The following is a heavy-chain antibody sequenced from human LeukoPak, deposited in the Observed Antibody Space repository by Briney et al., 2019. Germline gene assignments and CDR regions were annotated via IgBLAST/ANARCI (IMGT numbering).Heavy chain of an antibody. D-gene: IGHD4-17*01. CDR1: GGTFSSYA. CDR2: IIPIFGIA. V-gene: IGHV1-69*04. J-gene: IGHJ5*02. Sequence: SVKVSCKASGGTFSSYAISWVRQAPGQGLEWMGRIIPIFGIANYAQKFQGRVTITADKSTSTAYMGLSSLRSEDTAVYYCARCYGDYGYNWFDPWGQGTLVTVSS. CDR3: ARCYGDYGYNWFDP.